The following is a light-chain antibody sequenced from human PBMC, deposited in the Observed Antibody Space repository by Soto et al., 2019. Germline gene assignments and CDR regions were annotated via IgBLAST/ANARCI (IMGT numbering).Light chain of an antibody. CDR1: SSNIGAGYD. CDR2: GNS. Sequence: QSVLTQPPSVSGAPGQRVTISCTGSSSNIGAGYDVHWYQQLPGTAPKLLIYGNSNRPSGVPDRFSGSKSGTSASLAITGLQAEDEAECYCQSYDSSLSGVVFGGGTKLTVL. V-gene: IGLV1-40*01. J-gene: IGLJ2*01. CDR3: QSYDSSLSGVV.